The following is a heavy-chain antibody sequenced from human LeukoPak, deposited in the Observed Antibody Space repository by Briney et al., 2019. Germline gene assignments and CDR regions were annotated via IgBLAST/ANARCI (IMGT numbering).Heavy chain of an antibody. D-gene: IGHD6-13*01. V-gene: IGHV5-51*01. CDR3: ARLTGEQQLVGVIGGKGPFDY. Sequence: GESLKISCKGSGYSFTNYWIGWVRQMPGKGLEWMGIIYPGDSDTRYSPSFQGQVTISADKSISTAYLQWSSLKASDTAMYYCARLTGEQQLVGVIGGKGPFDYWGQGTLVTVSS. J-gene: IGHJ4*02. CDR1: GYSFTNYW. CDR2: IYPGDSDT.